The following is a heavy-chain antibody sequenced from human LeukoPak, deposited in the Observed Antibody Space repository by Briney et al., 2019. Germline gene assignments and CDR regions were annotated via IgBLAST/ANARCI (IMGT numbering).Heavy chain of an antibody. CDR2: ISSSSSYI. J-gene: IGHJ4*02. D-gene: IGHD2-21*02. CDR1: GFTFSSYG. Sequence: PGGSLRLSCAASGFTFSSYGMNWVRQAPGKGLEWVSSISSSSSYIYYADSVKGRFTISRDNAKNSLYLQMNSLRAEDTAVYYCARVSRGDPHFDYWGQGTLATVSS. V-gene: IGHV3-21*01. CDR3: ARVSRGDPHFDY.